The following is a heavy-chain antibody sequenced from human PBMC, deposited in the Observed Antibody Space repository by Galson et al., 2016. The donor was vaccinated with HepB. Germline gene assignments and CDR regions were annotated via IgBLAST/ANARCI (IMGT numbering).Heavy chain of an antibody. CDR3: TLGCSRTFCSPLRYFDL. CDR1: GDTFTNYA. V-gene: IGHV1-3*04. Sequence: SVKVSCKASGDTFTNYAVHWVRQAPGQWLEWMGWINTGNGATKYSQKFQGRVTLTRDTSANIAYMELSSLRSEDTAVYYCTLGCSRTFCSPLRYFDLWGRGTLGTVSS. D-gene: IGHD2-2*01. J-gene: IGHJ2*01. CDR2: INTGNGAT.